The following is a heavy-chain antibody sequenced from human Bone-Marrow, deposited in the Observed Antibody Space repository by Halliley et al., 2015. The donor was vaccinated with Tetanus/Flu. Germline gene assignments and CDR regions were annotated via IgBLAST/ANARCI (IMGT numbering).Heavy chain of an antibody. CDR1: GFTFSSYE. CDR3: ARFWPSYGAGEY. J-gene: IGHJ4*02. Sequence: SLRLSCAASGFTFSSYEVNCVRQAPGKGLEWVSFISSSGSTKNYTDSVKGRFTISRDNTKNLLYLQMNSLRAEDTAVYYCARFWPSYGAGEYWGQGTLVTVSA. V-gene: IGHV3-48*03. CDR2: ISSSGSTK. D-gene: IGHD4-17*01.